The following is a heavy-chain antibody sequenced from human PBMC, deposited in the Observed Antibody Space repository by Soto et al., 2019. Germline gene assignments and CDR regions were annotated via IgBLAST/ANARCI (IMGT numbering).Heavy chain of an antibody. CDR1: GYTFTSYY. Sequence: ASVKVSCKASGYTFTSYYIHWVRQAPGQGLEWMGIINPSGGSTSYAQKFQGRVTISVDTSKNQFSLKLSSVTAADTAVYYCARTGGGAAAATRWFDPWGQETLVTVSS. CDR3: ARTGGGAAAATRWFDP. J-gene: IGHJ5*02. V-gene: IGHV1-46*01. CDR2: INPSGGST. D-gene: IGHD6-13*01.